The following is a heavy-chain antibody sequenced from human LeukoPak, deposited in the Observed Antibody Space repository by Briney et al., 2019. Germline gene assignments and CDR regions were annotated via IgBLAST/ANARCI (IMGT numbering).Heavy chain of an antibody. CDR2: IYSGGTT. CDR1: GFTFSSNY. Sequence: GGSLRLSCTASGFTFSSNYMSWVRQAPGKGLDWVSVIYSGGTTYYADSVRGRFTISRDNSKNSLYLQMNSLRAEDTAVYYCARSYYYGSGSFSRGGFDPWGQGILVTVSS. CDR3: ARSYYYGSGSFSRGGFDP. V-gene: IGHV3-66*01. J-gene: IGHJ5*02. D-gene: IGHD3-10*01.